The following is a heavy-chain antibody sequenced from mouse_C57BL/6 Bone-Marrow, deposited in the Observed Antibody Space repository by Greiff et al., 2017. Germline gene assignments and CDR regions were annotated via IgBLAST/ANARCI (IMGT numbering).Heavy chain of an antibody. V-gene: IGHV14-4*01. Sequence: VQLQQSGAELVRPGASVTLSCTASGFNIKDDYIHWVKQRPEQGLEWIGWIDPEIGDTEYASKFQGKATITSDTSSNTADLQLSSLTSEDTAVYYCSSFDGNYFAFWGQGTPLTVAS. CDR3: SSFDGNYFAF. J-gene: IGHJ2*01. D-gene: IGHD2-3*01. CDR1: GFNIKDDY. CDR2: IDPEIGDT.